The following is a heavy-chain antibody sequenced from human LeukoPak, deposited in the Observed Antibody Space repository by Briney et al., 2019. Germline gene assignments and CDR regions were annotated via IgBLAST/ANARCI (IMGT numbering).Heavy chain of an antibody. V-gene: IGHV4-59*01. Sequence: SETLSLTCTVSGGSISSYYWSWIRQPPGKGLQWIGYIYYSGTTDYNPSLKSRVTISVDTSKNQFSLNLTSVTAADTAIYYCARLTIFVNTFEIWGQGTMVTVSS. J-gene: IGHJ3*02. CDR2: IYYSGTT. CDR3: ARLTIFVNTFEI. CDR1: GGSISSYY. D-gene: IGHD3-3*01.